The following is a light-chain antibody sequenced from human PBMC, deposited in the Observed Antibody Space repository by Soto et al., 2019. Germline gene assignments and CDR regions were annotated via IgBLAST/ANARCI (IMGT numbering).Light chain of an antibody. CDR1: SGHSTYA. Sequence: QPVLTQSPSASASLGDSVKLTCTLSSGHSTYAIAWHQQQPEKGPRYLMKLNSDGSHSKGDGIPDRFSGSSSGAERYLTISSLQSEDEADYYCQTWGTGTGVFGGGTKLTVL. CDR2: LNSDGSH. V-gene: IGLV4-69*01. J-gene: IGLJ3*02. CDR3: QTWGTGTGV.